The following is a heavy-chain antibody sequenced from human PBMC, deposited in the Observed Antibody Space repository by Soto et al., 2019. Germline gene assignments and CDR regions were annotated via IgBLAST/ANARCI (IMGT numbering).Heavy chain of an antibody. Sequence: PGGSLRLSCAASGFTFSSYAMSWVRQAPGKGLEWVSAISGSGGSTYYADSVKGRFTISRDNSKNTLYLQMNSLRAEDMAVYYCAKGLCSSTSCYGLQEFCDNWGQGT. CDR3: AKGLCSSTSCYGLQEFCDN. J-gene: IGHJ4*02. CDR2: ISGSGGST. D-gene: IGHD2-2*01. CDR1: GFTFSSYA. V-gene: IGHV3-23*01.